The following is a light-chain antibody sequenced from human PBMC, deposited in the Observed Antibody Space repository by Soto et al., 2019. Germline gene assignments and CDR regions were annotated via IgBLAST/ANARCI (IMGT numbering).Light chain of an antibody. Sequence: QSVLTQPAAVSGCPGQSITISCTGTSSDVGFYKYVSWYQHHPGKAPKLMIYEVSNRPSGVSNRFSGSKSGNTASLTISGLQAEDEADYYCSSYTSSSPCVFGTGTKVTVL. CDR2: EVS. V-gene: IGLV2-14*01. J-gene: IGLJ1*01. CDR3: SSYTSSSPCV. CDR1: SSDVGFYKY.